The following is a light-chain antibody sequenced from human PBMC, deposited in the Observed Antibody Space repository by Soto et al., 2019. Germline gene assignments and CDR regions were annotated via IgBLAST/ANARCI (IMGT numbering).Light chain of an antibody. CDR1: QGISSY. V-gene: IGKV1-8*01. J-gene: IGKJ1*01. CDR3: QQYYSYPQT. CDR2: AAS. Sequence: AIRMTQSPSSFSASTGDRVTITCRASQGISSYLAWYQQKPGKAPELLIYAASTLQSGVPSRFSGSGSGTDFSLTISCLQSEDFATYYCQQYYSYPQTFDQGTKVEIK.